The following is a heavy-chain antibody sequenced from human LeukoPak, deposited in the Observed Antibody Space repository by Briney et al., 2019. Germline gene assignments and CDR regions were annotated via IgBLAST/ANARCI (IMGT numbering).Heavy chain of an antibody. J-gene: IGHJ4*02. Sequence: GGSLRLSCAASGFTFDDYSMHWVRQAPGKGLEWVPGISWNSGTIGYADSVKGRFTISRDNAKNSLYLQMNSLRAEDMALYYCAKGRYSSYDSPHDYWGQGTLVTVSS. CDR2: ISWNSGTI. V-gene: IGHV3-9*03. CDR3: AKGRYSSYDSPHDY. CDR1: GFTFDDYS. D-gene: IGHD5-12*01.